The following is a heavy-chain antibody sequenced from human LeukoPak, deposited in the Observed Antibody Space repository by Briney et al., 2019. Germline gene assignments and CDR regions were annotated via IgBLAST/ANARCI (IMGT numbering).Heavy chain of an antibody. CDR2: ISGSGGST. Sequence: GGSLRLSCAASGFTFSSYAMSWVRQAPGKGLEWVSAISGSGGSTYYADSVKSRFTISRDNSKNTLYLQMNSLRAEDTAVYYCAKASDRYRSSWYNYWGQGTLVTVSS. J-gene: IGHJ4*02. CDR1: GFTFSSYA. CDR3: AKASDRYRSSWYNY. V-gene: IGHV3-23*01. D-gene: IGHD6-13*01.